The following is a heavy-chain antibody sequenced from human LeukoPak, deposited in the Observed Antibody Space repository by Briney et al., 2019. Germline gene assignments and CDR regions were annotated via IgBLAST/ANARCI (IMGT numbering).Heavy chain of an antibody. V-gene: IGHV4-30-4*01. CDR1: GVSISSGDYY. J-gene: IGHJ6*04. Sequence: SETLSLTCTVSGVSISSGDYYWRWVRQPPGKGLEWIGYIYYSGSTYYNPSLKSRVTISVDTSKNQFSLKLSSVTAADTAVYYCARDKVLYGMDVWGKGTTVTVSS. CDR3: ARDKVLYGMDV. D-gene: IGHD2-8*01. CDR2: IYYSGST.